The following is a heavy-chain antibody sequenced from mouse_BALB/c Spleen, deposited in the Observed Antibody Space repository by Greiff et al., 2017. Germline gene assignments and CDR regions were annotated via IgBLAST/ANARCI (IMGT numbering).Heavy chain of an antibody. CDR1: GFNIKDTY. V-gene: IGHV14-3*02. CDR2: IDPANGNT. D-gene: IGHD2-2*01. CDR3: AREVYYGYGWFAY. Sequence: VQLKQSGAELVKPGASVKLSCTASGFNIKDTYMHWVKQRPEQGLEWIGRIDPANGNTKYDPKFQGKATITADTSSNTAYLQLSSLTSEDTAVYYCAREVYYGYGWFAYWGQGTLVTVSA. J-gene: IGHJ3*01.